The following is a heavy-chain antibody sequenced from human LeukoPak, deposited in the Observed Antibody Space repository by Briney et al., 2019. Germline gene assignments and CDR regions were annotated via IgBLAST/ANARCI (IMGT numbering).Heavy chain of an antibody. J-gene: IGHJ5*02. D-gene: IGHD1-26*01. CDR2: IYSGGST. V-gene: IGHV3-53*01. Sequence: GGSLRLSCTASGFTVSNNYMSWVRQAPGKGLEWVSVIYSGGSTYYAASVKGRFTISRDESKNTLYLQMNSLRVEDTAVYYCARKYGTYSNWFDPWGQGTLVTVSS. CDR3: ARKYGTYSNWFDP. CDR1: GFTVSNNY.